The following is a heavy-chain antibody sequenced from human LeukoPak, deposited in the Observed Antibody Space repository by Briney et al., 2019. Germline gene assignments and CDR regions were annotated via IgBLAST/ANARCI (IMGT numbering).Heavy chain of an antibody. J-gene: IGHJ4*02. Sequence: GGSLRLSCAASGFTFCSSAMNWVPQAPGKGLEWVSAISGSGSNTYYADSVKGRLTISRDNSKNTLYLQMSSLRAEDTAVYYCVKEASRAYFDYWGQGTLVTVSS. D-gene: IGHD2-2*01. CDR3: VKEASRAYFDY. CDR1: GFTFCSSA. V-gene: IGHV3-23*01. CDR2: ISGSGSNT.